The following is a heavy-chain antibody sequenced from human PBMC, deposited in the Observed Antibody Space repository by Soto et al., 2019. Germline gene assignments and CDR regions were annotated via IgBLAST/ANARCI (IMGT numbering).Heavy chain of an antibody. V-gene: IGHV3-23*01. CDR2: IHGSAGGA. Sequence: GGSLRLSCAASGFTFSSYAMTWVRQAPGKGLEWVSSIHGSAGGAYYSDSVKGRFTVSRADSQKTLFLQMTSLRVDVTAIYYCAKDAVSANGEWDWFDPWAREFWSPSPQ. J-gene: IGHJ5*02. D-gene: IGHD2-21*02. CDR3: AKDAVSANGEWDWFDP. CDR1: GFTFSSYA.